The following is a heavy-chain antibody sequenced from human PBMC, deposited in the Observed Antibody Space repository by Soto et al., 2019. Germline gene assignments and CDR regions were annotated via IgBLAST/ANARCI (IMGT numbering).Heavy chain of an antibody. Sequence: GASVKVSFKASGYTFISYDINWVRQATGQGLEWMGWMNPNSGNTGYAQKFQGRVTMTRNTSITTAYMELSSLRSEDTAVYYCARPLNNDYFGYWGQGTLVTVSS. J-gene: IGHJ4*02. CDR3: ARPLNNDYFGY. V-gene: IGHV1-8*01. CDR1: GYTFISYD. CDR2: MNPNSGNT.